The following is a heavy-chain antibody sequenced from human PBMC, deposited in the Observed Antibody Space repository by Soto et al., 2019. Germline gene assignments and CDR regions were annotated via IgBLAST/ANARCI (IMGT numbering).Heavy chain of an antibody. CDR1: GFSLSTSGMC. CDR3: ARMNMVRGGPYYYGMDV. Sequence: SGPTLVNPTQTLTLTCTFSGFSLSTSGMCVSWIRQPPGKALEWLALIDWDDDKYYSTSLKTRLTISKDTSKNQVVLTMTNMDPVDTATYYCARMNMVRGGPYYYGMDVWGQGTTVTVSS. D-gene: IGHD3-10*01. J-gene: IGHJ6*02. CDR2: IDWDDDK. V-gene: IGHV2-70*01.